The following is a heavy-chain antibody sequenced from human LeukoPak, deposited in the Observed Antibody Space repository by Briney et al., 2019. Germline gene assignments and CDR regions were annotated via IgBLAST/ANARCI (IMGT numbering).Heavy chain of an antibody. Sequence: PGGSLRLSCAASGFTFSRYGMHWVRQAPGKGLEWVAGIWYDGRNKYYAHSVKGRFTISRDKSKKPLDLPKNNLRAHDTAVYYRAYGSGRLLGPPVMWGQGTLVTVST. J-gene: IGHJ4*02. CDR1: GFTFSRYG. V-gene: IGHV3-33*01. D-gene: IGHD3-10*01. CDR3: AYGSGRLLGPPVM. CDR2: IWYDGRNK.